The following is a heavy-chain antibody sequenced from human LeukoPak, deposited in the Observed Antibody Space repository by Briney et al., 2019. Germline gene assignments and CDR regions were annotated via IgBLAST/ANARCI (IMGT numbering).Heavy chain of an antibody. J-gene: IGHJ3*02. CDR3: ARGLFLSGYLDAFDI. CDR1: GFTFSSYW. D-gene: IGHD3-22*01. CDR2: ITYDGSNK. Sequence: GGSLRLSCAASGFTFSSYWMSWVRQAPGKGLEWVAIITYDGSNKDYADVVKGRFTISRDNSKNTLYLQMNSLRAEDTALYYCARGLFLSGYLDAFDIWGQGTVVTVSS. V-gene: IGHV3-30*03.